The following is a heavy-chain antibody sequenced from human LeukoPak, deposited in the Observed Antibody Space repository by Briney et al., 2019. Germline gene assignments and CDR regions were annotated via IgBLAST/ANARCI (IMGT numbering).Heavy chain of an antibody. CDR3: ARRLYVPYYYMDV. CDR2: INHSGST. Sequence: SETLSLTCAVYGGSFSGYYWSWIRQPPGKGLEWIGEINHSGSTNYIPSLKSRVTISVDTSKNQFSLKLSSVTAADTAVYYCARRLYVPYYYMDVWGKGTTVTVSS. V-gene: IGHV4-34*01. J-gene: IGHJ6*03. CDR1: GGSFSGYY. D-gene: IGHD5/OR15-5a*01.